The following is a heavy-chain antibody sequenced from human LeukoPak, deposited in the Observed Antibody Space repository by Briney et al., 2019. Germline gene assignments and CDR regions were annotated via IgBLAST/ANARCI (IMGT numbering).Heavy chain of an antibody. CDR3: ATEGYNRNPDSGWTAFYF. V-gene: IGHV1-2*06. Sequence: ASVKVSCKASGYTFSHLYIHWVRQAPGQGLEWMGRVNPNSGGTDYAQNFQGRIIMTRDSSITTAYVELSRLRSDDTAMYYCATEGYNRNPDSGWTAFYFWGQGTMVTVSS. CDR1: GYTFSHLY. J-gene: IGHJ3*01. D-gene: IGHD5-24*01. CDR2: VNPNSGGT.